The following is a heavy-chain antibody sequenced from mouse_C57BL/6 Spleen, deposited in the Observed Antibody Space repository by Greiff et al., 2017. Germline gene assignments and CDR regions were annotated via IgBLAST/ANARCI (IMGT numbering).Heavy chain of an antibody. V-gene: IGHV1-15*01. J-gene: IGHJ2*01. CDR1: GYTFTDYE. D-gene: IGHD1-1*01. CDR2: IDPETGGT. Sequence: VKLMESGAELVRPGASVTLSCKASGYTFTDYEMHWVKQTPVHGLEWIGAIDPETGGTAYNQKFKGKAILTADKSSSTAYMELRSLTSEDSAVYYCTNPPFITTVVADYWGQGTTLTVSS. CDR3: TNPPFITTVVADY.